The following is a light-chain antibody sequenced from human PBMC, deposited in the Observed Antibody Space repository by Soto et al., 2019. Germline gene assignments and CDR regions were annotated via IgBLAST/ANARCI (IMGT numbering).Light chain of an antibody. CDR3: ISYTSSSTVV. CDR1: SSDVGGYNY. Sequence: QSALTQPASVSGSPGQSITISCTGTSSDVGGYNYVSWYQQHPGKAPQLMIYDVSNRPSGVSNRFSGSKSGNTASLTISGLQAEDEADYYCISYTSSSTVVFGGGTKLTVL. CDR2: DVS. J-gene: IGLJ2*01. V-gene: IGLV2-14*01.